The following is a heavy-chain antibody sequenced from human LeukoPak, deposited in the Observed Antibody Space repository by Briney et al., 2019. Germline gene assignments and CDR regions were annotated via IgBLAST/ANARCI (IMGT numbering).Heavy chain of an antibody. CDR1: GYTFTSYA. V-gene: IGHV1-3*01. Sequence: GASVKVSCKASGYTFTSYAMHWVRQAPGQRLEWMGWINAGNGNTKYSQKFQSRVTITRDTSASTAYMELSSLRSGDTAVYYCAVHPDYYYGSGSYYHWGQGTLVTVSS. CDR2: INAGNGNT. D-gene: IGHD3-10*01. J-gene: IGHJ5*02. CDR3: AVHPDYYYGSGSYYH.